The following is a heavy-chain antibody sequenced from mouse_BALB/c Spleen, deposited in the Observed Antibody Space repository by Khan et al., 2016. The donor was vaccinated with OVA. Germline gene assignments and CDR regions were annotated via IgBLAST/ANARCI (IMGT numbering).Heavy chain of an antibody. Sequence: EVQLQESGPGLVKPSQSLSLTCTVTGYSITSDYAWNWIRQFPGNKLEWMGYISYSGSTSYNPSLKSRILITRDTSKNQFFLQLNSVTTEDTATYYCARKNYYGYYFDYWGQGTTLTVAS. D-gene: IGHD1-2*01. CDR1: GYSITSDYA. J-gene: IGHJ2*01. V-gene: IGHV3-2*02. CDR3: ARKNYYGYYFDY. CDR2: ISYSGST.